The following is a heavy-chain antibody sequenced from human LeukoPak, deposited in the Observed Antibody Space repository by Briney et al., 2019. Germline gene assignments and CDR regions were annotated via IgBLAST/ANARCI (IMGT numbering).Heavy chain of an antibody. CDR2: IYYSGST. Sequence: SETLSLTCTVSGGSISSYYWSWIRQPPGKGLEWIGYIYYSGSTNYNPSLKSRVTISVDTSKNQFSLKLSSVTAADTAVYCCARSDPPDYYGMDVWGKGTTVTVSS. CDR3: ARSDPPDYYGMDV. J-gene: IGHJ6*04. CDR1: GGSISSYY. V-gene: IGHV4-59*01.